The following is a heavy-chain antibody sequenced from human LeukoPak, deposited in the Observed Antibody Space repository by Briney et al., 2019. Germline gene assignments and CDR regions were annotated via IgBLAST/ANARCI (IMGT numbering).Heavy chain of an antibody. V-gene: IGHV4-59*01. CDR1: GGSISSYY. D-gene: IGHD1-26*01. CDR2: IYYSGST. J-gene: IGHJ4*02. Sequence: SETLSLTRTVSGGSISSYYWSWIRQPPGKGLEWIGYIYYSGSTNYNPSLKSRVTISVDTSKNQFSLKLSSVTAADTAVYYCARSRRSFHFDYWGQGTLVTVSS. CDR3: ARSRRSFHFDY.